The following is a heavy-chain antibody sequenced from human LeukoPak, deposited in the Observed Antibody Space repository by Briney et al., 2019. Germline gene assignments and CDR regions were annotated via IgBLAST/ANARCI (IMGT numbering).Heavy chain of an antibody. V-gene: IGHV3-23*01. CDR2: ISGSGGST. D-gene: IGHD3-10*01. Sequence: GGSLRLSCAASGFTFSSYAMSWVRQAPGKGLEWVSAISGSGGSTYYADSVKGRFTISRDNAKNSLYLQMNSLRAEDTAVYYCAIDLGGSGREDYWDQGTLVTVSS. CDR1: GFTFSSYA. CDR3: AIDLGGSGREDY. J-gene: IGHJ4*02.